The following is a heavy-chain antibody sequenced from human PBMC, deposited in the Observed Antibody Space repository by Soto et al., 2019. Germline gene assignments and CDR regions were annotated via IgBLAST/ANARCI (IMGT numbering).Heavy chain of an antibody. CDR1: GFTFSSYW. Sequence: GGSLRLSCAASGFTFSSYWMHWVRQAPGKGLVWVSRINSDGSSTSYADSVKGRFTISRDNAKNTLYLQMNSLRAGDTAVYYCARAPRPQNDYVWGSYRYNEVGYYYYGMDVWGQGTTVTVSS. CDR3: ARAPRPQNDYVWGSYRYNEVGYYYYGMDV. J-gene: IGHJ6*02. V-gene: IGHV3-74*01. D-gene: IGHD3-16*02. CDR2: INSDGSST.